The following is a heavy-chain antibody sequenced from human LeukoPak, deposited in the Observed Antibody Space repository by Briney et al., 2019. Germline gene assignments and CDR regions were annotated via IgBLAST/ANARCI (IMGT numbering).Heavy chain of an antibody. Sequence: GGSLRLSCAASGFTFSSYSMNWVRQAPGKGLEWVSSISSSSSYIYYADSVKSRFTISRDNAKNSLYLQMNSLRAEDTAVYYCARGRDGYNFDCFDPCGQGTLVTVSS. D-gene: IGHD5-24*01. J-gene: IGHJ5*02. V-gene: IGHV3-21*01. CDR2: ISSSSSYI. CDR3: ARGRDGYNFDCFDP. CDR1: GFTFSSYS.